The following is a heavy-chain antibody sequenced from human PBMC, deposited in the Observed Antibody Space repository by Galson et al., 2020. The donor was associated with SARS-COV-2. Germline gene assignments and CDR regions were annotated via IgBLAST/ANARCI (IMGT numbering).Heavy chain of an antibody. V-gene: IGHV4-59*11. CDR2: IYYTGST. Sequence: ETLSLTCTVSGGSISTHYWAWIRQTPGKGLEWIGYIYYTGSTNYNPSLKSRVTISLDTSKTQFSLRLRSVTAVDTAVYYCARDRHYYGSAGFDPWGQGTLVTVSS. J-gene: IGHJ5*02. CDR3: ARDRHYYGSAGFDP. CDR1: GGSISTHY. D-gene: IGHD3-10*01.